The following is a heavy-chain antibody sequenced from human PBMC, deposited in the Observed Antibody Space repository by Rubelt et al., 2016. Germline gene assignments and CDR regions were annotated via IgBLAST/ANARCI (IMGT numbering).Heavy chain of an antibody. D-gene: IGHD3-10*01. Sequence: QVQLQQWGAGLLKPSETLSLTCAVYGGSFSGYYWSWIRQPPGKGLEWIGEINHSGSTNYNPSLKSRVPISVDTSKNQFSLKLSSVTAADTAVYYCARRAPGRYYGSGSYPYWGQGTLVTVSS. CDR2: INHSGST. CDR1: GGSFSGYY. V-gene: IGHV4-34*01. CDR3: ARRAPGRYYGSGSYPY. J-gene: IGHJ4*02.